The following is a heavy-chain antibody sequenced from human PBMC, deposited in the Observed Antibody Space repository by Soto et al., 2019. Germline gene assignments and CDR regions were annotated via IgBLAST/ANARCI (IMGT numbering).Heavy chain of an antibody. CDR1: GFSLSTSGVG. J-gene: IGHJ3*01. Sequence: QITLKESGPTLVKPTQTLTLTCIFSGFSLSTSGVGVGWIRQPPGKSPEWLALIYWDDDKRYSPSLKSRLTLTKDNSKNQVVLTMSNMDPVDTATYYCGHRRARTEVRDDAYDVWGQGTLVVVSS. V-gene: IGHV2-5*02. CDR3: GHRRARTEVRDDAYDV. D-gene: IGHD3-10*01. CDR2: IYWDDDK.